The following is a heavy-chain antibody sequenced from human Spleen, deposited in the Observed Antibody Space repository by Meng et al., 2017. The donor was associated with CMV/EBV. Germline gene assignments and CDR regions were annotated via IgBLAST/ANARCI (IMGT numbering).Heavy chain of an antibody. J-gene: IGHJ4*02. CDR3: ARGSPYGGNSDYYY. CDR2: IKQDGSEK. V-gene: IGHV3-7*01. CDR1: GLTFSDYW. Sequence: GGSLRLSCAASGLTFSDYWMNWVRQAPGKGLEWVANIKQDGSEKYYVDSVKGRFTISRDNAKSSLYLQMNSLRVEDTAVYYCARGSPYGGNSDYYYWGQGTLVTVS. D-gene: IGHD4-23*01.